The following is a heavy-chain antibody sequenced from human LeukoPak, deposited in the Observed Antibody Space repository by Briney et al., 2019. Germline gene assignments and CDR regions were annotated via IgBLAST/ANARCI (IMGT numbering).Heavy chain of an antibody. V-gene: IGHV4-34*12. CDR3: ARPKFWAYCSSTSCYRSYFQH. J-gene: IGHJ1*01. CDR2: IIIRGST. D-gene: IGHD2-2*02. Sequence: SETLSLTCAVYGGSFSGYYWSWIRQPPGKGLGWFGEIIIRGSTNYNPSLKSRVTISVDTSKNQFSLKLSPVTAADTAVYYCARPKFWAYCSSTSCYRSYFQHWGQGTLVTVSS. CDR1: GGSFSGYY.